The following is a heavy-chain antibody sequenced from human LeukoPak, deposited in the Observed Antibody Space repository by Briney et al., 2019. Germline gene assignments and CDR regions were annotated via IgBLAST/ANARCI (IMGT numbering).Heavy chain of an antibody. CDR2: ISSSGSTI. V-gene: IGHV3-48*03. Sequence: AGGSLRLSCAASGFTFSSYEVNWVRQAPGKGLEWVSYISSSGSTIYYADSVKGRFTISRDNAKNSLYLQMNSLRAEDTAVYYCARSAAAGFSYYSYYLDVWGKGTTVTIFS. J-gene: IGHJ6*03. CDR3: ARSAAAGFSYYSYYLDV. CDR1: GFTFSSYE. D-gene: IGHD6-13*01.